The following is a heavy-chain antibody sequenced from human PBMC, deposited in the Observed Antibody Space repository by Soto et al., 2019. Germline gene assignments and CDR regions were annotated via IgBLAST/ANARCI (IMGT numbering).Heavy chain of an antibody. V-gene: IGHV3-23*01. CDR3: KRDVVASSPPGADY. D-gene: IGHD5-12*01. CDR2: IKAGGGDT. J-gene: IGHJ4*02. Sequence: EVQLLGSGGGLVRPGGSLRLSCAASGFTFSIFPMSWVRQAPGKGPEWVAAIKAGGGDTYYADSVKGRFTISRDNSENILYLQMNSLTVEDTAMYYCKRDVVASSPPGADYGGQGTLVTVSS. CDR1: GFTFSIFP.